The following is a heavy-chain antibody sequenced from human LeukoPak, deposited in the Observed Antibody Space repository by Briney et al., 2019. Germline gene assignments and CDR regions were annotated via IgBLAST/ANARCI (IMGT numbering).Heavy chain of an antibody. CDR2: MNPNSGNT. Sequence: GASVKVSCKASGYTFTSYDINWVRQATGQGLEWMGWMNPNSGNTSYAQKLQGRVTMTRKTSISTAYMELSSLRSEDTAVYYCARGTLQGWFGELFSSPLDYYYMDVWGKGTTVTISS. CDR1: GYTFTSYD. V-gene: IGHV1-8*01. D-gene: IGHD3-10*01. J-gene: IGHJ6*03. CDR3: ARGTLQGWFGELFSSPLDYYYMDV.